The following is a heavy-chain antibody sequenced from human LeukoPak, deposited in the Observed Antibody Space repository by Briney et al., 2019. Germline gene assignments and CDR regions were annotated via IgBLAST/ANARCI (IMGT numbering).Heavy chain of an antibody. Sequence: PSETLSLTCTVSGGSISSSSYYWGWIRQPPGKGLEWIGSIYYSGSTYYNPSLKSRVTISVDTSKNQFSLKLSSVTAADTAVYYCARDMWSPDIYYDSSGGPTHWGQGTLVTVSS. D-gene: IGHD3-22*01. J-gene: IGHJ4*02. V-gene: IGHV4-39*07. CDR1: GGSISSSSYY. CDR2: IYYSGST. CDR3: ARDMWSPDIYYDSSGGPTH.